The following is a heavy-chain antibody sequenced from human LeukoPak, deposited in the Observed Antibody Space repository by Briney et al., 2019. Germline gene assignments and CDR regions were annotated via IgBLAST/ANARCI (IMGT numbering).Heavy chain of an antibody. J-gene: IGHJ4*02. CDR2: INTDGSST. CDR3: ASNWGFDY. D-gene: IGHD7-27*01. CDR1: GFTFSSYW. Sequence: QPGGSLRLSCAASGFTFSSYWMQWVRQAPGKGLVWVSRINTDGSSTDFADSVKGRFTISRDNAKNTLYLPMNSLRAEDTAVYYCASNWGFDYWGQGTLVTVSS. V-gene: IGHV3-74*01.